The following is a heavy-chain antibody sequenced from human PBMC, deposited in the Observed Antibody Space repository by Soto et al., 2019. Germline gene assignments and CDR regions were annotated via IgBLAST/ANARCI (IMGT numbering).Heavy chain of an antibody. CDR3: ARGRYGDY. D-gene: IGHD1-1*01. Sequence: QVHLVQSGAEVKKPGASVKVSCKGSGYAFTTYGITWVQQAPGQGLEWRGWISAHNGNTNYAQTLQGRVTVTKDTSTSTAYMDLRSLRSADTAVYYCARGRYGDYWGQGALVTVSS. CDR1: GYAFTTYG. J-gene: IGHJ4*02. CDR2: ISAHNGNT. V-gene: IGHV1-18*01.